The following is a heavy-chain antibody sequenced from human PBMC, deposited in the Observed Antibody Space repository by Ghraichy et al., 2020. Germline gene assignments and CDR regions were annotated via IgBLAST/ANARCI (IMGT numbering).Heavy chain of an antibody. V-gene: IGHV4-59*01. CDR1: GGSISSYY. Sequence: SETLSLTCTVSGGSISSYYWSWIRQPPGKGLEWIGYIYYRGSTNYNPSLKSRVTISVDRSKNQFSLKLSSVTAADTAVYYCARDRGDSGSYLDYWGQGTLVTVSS. CDR2: IYYRGST. D-gene: IGHD1-26*01. J-gene: IGHJ4*02. CDR3: ARDRGDSGSYLDY.